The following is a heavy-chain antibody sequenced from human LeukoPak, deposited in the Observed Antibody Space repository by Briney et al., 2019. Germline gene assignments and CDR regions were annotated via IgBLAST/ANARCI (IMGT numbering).Heavy chain of an antibody. CDR3: ATPQLGETRATVDY. CDR1: GGSISSYY. V-gene: IGHV4-4*07. J-gene: IGHJ4*02. Sequence: PSETLSLTCTVSGGSISSYYWSWIRQPAGKGLEWIGRIDTSGNTNYKPSLKSRVTMSVDTSKNQFSLKLSSVTAADTAIYYCATPQLGETRATVDYWGQGTLVTVSS. CDR2: IDTSGNT. D-gene: IGHD1-1*01.